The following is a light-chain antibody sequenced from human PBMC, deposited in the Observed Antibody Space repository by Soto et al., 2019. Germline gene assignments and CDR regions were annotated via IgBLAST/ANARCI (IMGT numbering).Light chain of an antibody. J-gene: IGKJ4*01. V-gene: IGKV3D-15*01. Sequence: EIAMTQSPVTLSASPGERVTLSCRASQSVNINLAWYQQRPGQAPRVLIYGASNRASGIPDRFSGSGSGTDFTLTISSLEPDDFALYYCQQYKDWPTLTFGGGTRVDIK. CDR1: QSVNIN. CDR3: QQYKDWPTLT. CDR2: GAS.